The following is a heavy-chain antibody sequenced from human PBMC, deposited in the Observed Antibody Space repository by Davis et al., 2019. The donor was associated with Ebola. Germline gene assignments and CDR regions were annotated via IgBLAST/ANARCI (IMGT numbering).Heavy chain of an antibody. J-gene: IGHJ3*02. Sequence: LSLTCAASGFTVSSNYMSWVRQAPGKGLEWVSVIYSGGSTYYADSVKGRFTISRHNSKNTLYLQMNSLRAEDTAVYYCARYIPQVVITQADAFDIWGQGTMVTVSS. CDR1: GFTVSSNY. V-gene: IGHV3-53*04. D-gene: IGHD3-22*01. CDR2: IYSGGST. CDR3: ARYIPQVVITQADAFDI.